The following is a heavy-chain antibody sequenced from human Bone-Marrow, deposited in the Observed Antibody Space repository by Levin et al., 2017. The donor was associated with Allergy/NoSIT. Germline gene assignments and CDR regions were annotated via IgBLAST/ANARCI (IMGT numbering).Heavy chain of an antibody. D-gene: IGHD1-1*01. V-gene: IGHV3-74*01. CDR2: VNSDESTI. CDR1: GFTFNNYW. CDR3: VRGRPAMDNFYYNYHGMDV. Sequence: GESLKISCAASGFTFNNYWMHWVRQVPGKGLVWVSRVNSDESTINYADSVKGRFTISRDNAKNRLYLQMNSLRSEDAAVYYCVRGRPAMDNFYYNYHGMDVWGRGTTVTVSS. J-gene: IGHJ6*02.